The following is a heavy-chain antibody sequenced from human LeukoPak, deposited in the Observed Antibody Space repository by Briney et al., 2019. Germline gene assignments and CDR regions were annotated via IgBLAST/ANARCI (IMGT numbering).Heavy chain of an antibody. Sequence: PGGSLRLSCAASGFTVGNNYMNWVRQAPGKGLEWVSLIFSHGETSYADSVKGRFTISRDNSKNTLYLQMNGLRVEDTAVYYCAIDPPAVSINTYAWGQGNLVTVSS. CDR3: AIDPPAVSINTYA. V-gene: IGHV3-66*01. J-gene: IGHJ4*02. CDR1: GFTVGNNY. D-gene: IGHD2-8*01. CDR2: IFSHGET.